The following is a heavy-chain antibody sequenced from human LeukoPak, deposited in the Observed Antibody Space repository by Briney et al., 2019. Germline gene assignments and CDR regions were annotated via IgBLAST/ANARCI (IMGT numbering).Heavy chain of an antibody. J-gene: IGHJ4*02. Sequence: GGSLRLSCAASGFTFSSYSLSWVRQAPGKGLEWVSSITTSSSYIYYADSVKGRFTISRDNSKNPLYLQMNSLRDEDTAVYYCAKDRSSTSSSLDYWGQGTLVTVSS. CDR2: ITTSSSYI. V-gene: IGHV3-21*01. CDR3: AKDRSSTSSSLDY. D-gene: IGHD2-2*01. CDR1: GFTFSSYS.